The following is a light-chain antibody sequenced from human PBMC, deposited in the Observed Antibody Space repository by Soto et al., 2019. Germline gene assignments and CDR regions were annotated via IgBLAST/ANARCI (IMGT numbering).Light chain of an antibody. J-gene: IGKJ5*01. V-gene: IGKV1-5*03. Sequence: DIQMTQSPSTLSGSVGDRVTITCRASQTISSWLAWYQQKPGKAPKLLIYKASTLKSGVPSRFSGSGSGTEFTLTISSLQPDDFATYYCQHYNRWPLITFGQGTRLEIK. CDR1: QTISSW. CDR2: KAS. CDR3: QHYNRWPLIT.